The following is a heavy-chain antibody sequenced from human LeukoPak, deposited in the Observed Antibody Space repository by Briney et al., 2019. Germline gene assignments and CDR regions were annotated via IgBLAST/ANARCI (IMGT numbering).Heavy chain of an antibody. V-gene: IGHV4-59*08. CDR1: GGSISSYY. CDR3: AGAGLRRVDFDY. D-gene: IGHD2-15*01. J-gene: IGHJ4*02. Sequence: SETLSLTCTVSGGSISSYYWSWIRQPPGKGLEWIGYIYYSGSTNYNPSLKSRVTISVATSKNQFSLKLSSVTAADTAVYYCAGAGLRRVDFDYWGQGTLVTVSS. CDR2: IYYSGST.